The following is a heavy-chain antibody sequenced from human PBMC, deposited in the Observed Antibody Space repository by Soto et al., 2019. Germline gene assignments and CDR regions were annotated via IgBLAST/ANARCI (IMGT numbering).Heavy chain of an antibody. CDR1: GDTFTNFG. V-gene: IGHV1-18*01. CDR2: IATYNSNR. J-gene: IGHJ5*02. Sequence: HLVQAGPEVKKPGASITVSCKTSGDTFTNFGLSWVRQAPGQGLEWMGWIATYNSNRNYAQKFQGRLTLTPDTSTSTAYMELKSLRYDDTAVYYCATVLRGVVNWFDPWGQGTLVTASS. D-gene: IGHD3-10*01. CDR3: ATVLRGVVNWFDP.